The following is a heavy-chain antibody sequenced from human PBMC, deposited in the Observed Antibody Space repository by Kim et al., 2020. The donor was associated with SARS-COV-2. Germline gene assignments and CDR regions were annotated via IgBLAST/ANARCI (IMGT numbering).Heavy chain of an antibody. V-gene: IGHV3-33*01. CDR2: IWYDGSNK. Sequence: GGSLRLSCAASGFTFSSYGMHWVRQAPGKGLEWVAVIWYDGSNKYYADSVKGRFTISRDNSKNTLYLQMNSLRAEDTAVYYCASPVLGGNSYYYYGMDVWGQGTTVTVSS. J-gene: IGHJ6*02. D-gene: IGHD2-21*02. CDR1: GFTFSSYG. CDR3: ASPVLGGNSYYYYGMDV.